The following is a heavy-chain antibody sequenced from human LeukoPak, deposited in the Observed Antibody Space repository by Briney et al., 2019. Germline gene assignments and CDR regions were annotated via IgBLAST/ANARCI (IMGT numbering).Heavy chain of an antibody. J-gene: IGHJ4*02. CDR2: IIPIFGTA. D-gene: IGHD3-22*01. CDR1: GGTFSSYA. V-gene: IGHV1-69*05. CDR3: ARERRNYYDSSGYYFGY. Sequence: GASVKVSCKASGGTFSSYAISWVRQAPGQGLEWMGGIIPIFGTANYAQKFQGRVTITTDESTSTAYMELSSLRSEDTAVYYCARERRNYYDSSGYYFGYWGQGTLVTVSS.